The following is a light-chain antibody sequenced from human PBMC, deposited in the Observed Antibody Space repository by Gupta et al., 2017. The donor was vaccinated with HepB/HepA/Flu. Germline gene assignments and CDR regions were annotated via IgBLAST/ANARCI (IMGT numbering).Light chain of an antibody. CDR1: SSNIGTKT. Sequence: QSVLTQPPSASGTPGQRVTISCSGSSSNIGTKTVNWYQQLPGTAPKVLIYSNNQRPSGVPDRFSGSKSGNSASLAIRGLQSEDEAEYYCEEWDDRLNGWVFGGGTKVTVL. CDR3: EEWDDRLNGWV. J-gene: IGLJ3*02. CDR2: SNN. V-gene: IGLV1-44*01.